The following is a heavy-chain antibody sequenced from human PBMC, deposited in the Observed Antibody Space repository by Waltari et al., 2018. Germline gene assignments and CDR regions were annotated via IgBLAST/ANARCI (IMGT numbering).Heavy chain of an antibody. Sequence: QVQLQQWGAGLLKPSETLSLTCAAYGGSFSPYYWRWIRQPPGKGLEWIGEINHDGSTNYNPSLKSRVTISVDTSKEQFSLRLNSVTAADTAVYYCARGGTTVTTTWYFDLWGRGTLVTVSS. D-gene: IGHD4-17*01. J-gene: IGHJ2*01. V-gene: IGHV4-34*01. CDR2: INHDGST. CDR1: GGSFSPYY. CDR3: ARGGTTVTTTWYFDL.